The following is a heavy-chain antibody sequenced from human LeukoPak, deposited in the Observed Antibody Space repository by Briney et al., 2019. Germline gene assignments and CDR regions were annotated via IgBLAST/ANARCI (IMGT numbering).Heavy chain of an antibody. Sequence: ASVHVSCKASGYTFTNYGISWVRQAPGQGLEWMGWISTYNGDTNYAQKLQGRVTMTTDASTSTAYMELRSLRSDDTAVYYCARESHYYDSSGFLYYYGMDVWGQGTTVTVSS. CDR2: ISTYNGDT. CDR1: GYTFTNYG. CDR3: ARESHYYDSSGFLYYYGMDV. V-gene: IGHV1-18*01. D-gene: IGHD3-22*01. J-gene: IGHJ6*02.